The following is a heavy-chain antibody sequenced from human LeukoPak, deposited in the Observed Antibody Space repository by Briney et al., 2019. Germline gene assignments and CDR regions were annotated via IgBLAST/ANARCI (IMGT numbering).Heavy chain of an antibody. CDR3: ARGRRTVTSFDY. Sequence: PSETLSLTCTVSGGSISSGGYYWRWIRQHPGKGLEWIGYIYYSGSTYYNPSLKSRVTISVDTSKNQFSLKLSSVTAADTAVYYCARGRRTVTSFDYWGQGTLVTVSS. J-gene: IGHJ4*02. D-gene: IGHD4-11*01. V-gene: IGHV4-31*03. CDR1: GGSISSGGYY. CDR2: IYYSGST.